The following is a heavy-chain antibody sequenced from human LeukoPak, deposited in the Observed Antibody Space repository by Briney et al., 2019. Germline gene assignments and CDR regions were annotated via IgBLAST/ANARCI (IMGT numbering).Heavy chain of an antibody. J-gene: IGHJ4*02. CDR3: AKGPPTRTSIATAGANDY. CDR1: GFTFSNHG. D-gene: IGHD6-13*01. Sequence: GGSLRLSCAASGFTFSNHGMNWVRQAPGKGLEWVSGISPSGDIRYYADSVRGRFTISRDNSKNTLYLEVISLTAEDTAVYYRAKGPPTRTSIATAGANDYWGQGTPVTVSS. V-gene: IGHV3-23*01. CDR2: ISPSGDIR.